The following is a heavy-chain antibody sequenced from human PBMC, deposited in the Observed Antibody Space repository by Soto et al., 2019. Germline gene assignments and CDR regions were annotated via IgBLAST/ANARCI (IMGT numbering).Heavy chain of an antibody. D-gene: IGHD4-17*01. CDR2: IYHSGST. J-gene: IGHJ1*01. CDR3: ARAPNTVTSYFQH. CDR1: GGSISSGGYS. V-gene: IGHV4-30-2*01. Sequence: QLQLQESGSGLVKPSQTLSLTCAVSGGSISSGGYSWSWIRQPPGKGLEWIGYIYHSGSTYYNPSLKSRVTISVDRSKNQFSLKLSSVAAADTAVYYCARAPNTVTSYFQHWGQGTLVTVSS.